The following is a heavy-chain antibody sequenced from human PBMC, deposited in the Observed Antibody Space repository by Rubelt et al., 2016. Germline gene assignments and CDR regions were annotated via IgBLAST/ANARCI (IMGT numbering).Heavy chain of an antibody. Sequence: QVQLQQWGAGLLKPSETLSLTCAVYGGSFSGNYWSWIRQPPGKGLEWIGEINHSGDTNYRPYLQSRVTIPVDTSKNQVSLKMGSVTEADTVVYYCARVAYSSGWDKYFQYWGRGTLVTVSA. CDR2: INHSGDT. V-gene: IGHV4-34*01. D-gene: IGHD6-19*01. J-gene: IGHJ1*01. CDR1: GGSFSGNY. CDR3: ARVAYSSGWDKYFQY.